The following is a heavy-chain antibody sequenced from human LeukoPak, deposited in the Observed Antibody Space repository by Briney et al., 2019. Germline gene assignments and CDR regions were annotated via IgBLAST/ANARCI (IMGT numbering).Heavy chain of an antibody. CDR1: GFTFSDYY. Sequence: GGSLRLSCAASGFTFSDYYMSWIRQAPGKGLECVSYISSSGNTAYHADSVKGRFTISRDNAKNSLYLQMSSLRAEDTAVYYCARDGGSSWYFDYWGQGTLVTVSS. CDR3: ARDGGSSWYFDY. CDR2: ISSSGNTA. J-gene: IGHJ4*02. V-gene: IGHV3-11*04. D-gene: IGHD6-13*01.